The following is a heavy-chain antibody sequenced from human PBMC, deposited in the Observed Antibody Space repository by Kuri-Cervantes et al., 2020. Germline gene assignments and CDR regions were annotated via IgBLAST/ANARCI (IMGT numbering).Heavy chain of an antibody. CDR2: INPSGGYT. D-gene: IGHD3-9*01. CDR3: ASTYDILTGYWVY. Sequence: ASVKVSCKASGYTFTNYYMHWVRQAPGQGLEWMGIINPSGGYTTYAQKFQGRVTITRDTSASTAYMELSSLRSEDTAVYYCASTYDILTGYWVYWGQGTLVTVSS. J-gene: IGHJ4*02. CDR1: GYTFTNYY. V-gene: IGHV1-46*01.